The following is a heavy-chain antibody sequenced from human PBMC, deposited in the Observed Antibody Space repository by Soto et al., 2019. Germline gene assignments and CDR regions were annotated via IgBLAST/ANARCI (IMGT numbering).Heavy chain of an antibody. Sequence: QVQLVQSGAEVKKPGASVKVSCKASGYTFTSYGISWVRQAPGQGLEWMGWISAYNGNTNYAQKLQGRVTMTTDTSTSTAYRELRSLRSDDTAVYYCARGCSGGSCYPYYYGMDVWGQGTTVTVSS. J-gene: IGHJ6*02. V-gene: IGHV1-18*01. CDR2: ISAYNGNT. D-gene: IGHD2-15*01. CDR1: GYTFTSYG. CDR3: ARGCSGGSCYPYYYGMDV.